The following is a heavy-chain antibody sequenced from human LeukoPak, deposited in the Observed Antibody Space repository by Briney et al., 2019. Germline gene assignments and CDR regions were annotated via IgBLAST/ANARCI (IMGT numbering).Heavy chain of an antibody. Sequence: PSETLSLTCAVSGGSISSSDWWSWVRQPPGKGLEWIGEIYHSGSTNYNPSLKSRVTISVDKSKNQFSLKLSSVTAADTAVYYCARGFSRRDGYNLDYWGQGTLVTVSS. D-gene: IGHD5-24*01. J-gene: IGHJ4*02. CDR3: ARGFSRRDGYNLDY. V-gene: IGHV4-4*02. CDR2: IYHSGST. CDR1: GGSISSSDW.